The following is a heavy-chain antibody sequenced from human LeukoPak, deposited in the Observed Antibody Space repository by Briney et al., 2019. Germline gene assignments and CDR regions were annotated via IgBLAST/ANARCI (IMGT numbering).Heavy chain of an antibody. CDR3: ARDNGYCSGGSCYWNWFDP. CDR1: GYTFTSYG. CDR2: ISAYNGNT. D-gene: IGHD2-15*01. J-gene: IGHJ5*02. Sequence: AAVKVSCKASGYTFTSYGISWVRQAPGQGLEWMGWISAYNGNTNYAQKLQGRVTMTTDTSTSTAYMELRSLRSEDTAVYYCARDNGYCSGGSCYWNWFDPWGQGTLVTVSS. V-gene: IGHV1-18*01.